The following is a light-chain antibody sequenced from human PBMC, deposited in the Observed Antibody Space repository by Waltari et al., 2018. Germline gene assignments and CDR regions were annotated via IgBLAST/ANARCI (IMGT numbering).Light chain of an antibody. V-gene: IGKV1-39*01. Sequence: DIQMTQSPLSLSASVGDRVTVTCRASQSVSTHLNWYQHKPGKAPELLVSSASFLETGVPSRFSAGGSGTDFNFTITAVQPEDFATYYCQETYTPPWTFGPGTRLEIK. J-gene: IGKJ1*01. CDR2: SAS. CDR3: QETYTPPWT. CDR1: QSVSTH.